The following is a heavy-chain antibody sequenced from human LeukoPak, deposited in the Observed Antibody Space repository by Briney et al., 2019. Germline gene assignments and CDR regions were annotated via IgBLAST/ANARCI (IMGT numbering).Heavy chain of an antibody. CDR3: ARDAQRGFDYSNSLEN. D-gene: IGHD4-11*01. CDR1: GFTFNHYG. J-gene: IGHJ4*02. Sequence: PGRSLRLSCAAAGFTFNHYGMHWVRQAPGKGLEWVAVIWSDGTNQYYADSVTGRFTISRDNSGNTVYLQMNSLRPEDTGVYYCARDAQRGFDYSNSLENWGQGTPVTVST. CDR2: IWSDGTNQ. V-gene: IGHV3-33*01.